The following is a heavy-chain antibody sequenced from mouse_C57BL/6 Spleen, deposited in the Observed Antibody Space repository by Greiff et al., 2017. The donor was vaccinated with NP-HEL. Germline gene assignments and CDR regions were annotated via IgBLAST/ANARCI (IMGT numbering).Heavy chain of an antibody. CDR3: ARREYDSWYFDV. Sequence: EVHLVESGGGLVKPGGSLKLSCAASGFTFSDYGMHWVRQAPEKGLEWVAYISSGSSTIYYADTVKGRFTISRDNAKNTLFLQMTSLRSEDTAMYYCARREYDSWYFDVWGTGTTVTVSS. CDR1: GFTFSDYG. D-gene: IGHD2-14*01. J-gene: IGHJ1*03. CDR2: ISSGSSTI. V-gene: IGHV5-17*01.